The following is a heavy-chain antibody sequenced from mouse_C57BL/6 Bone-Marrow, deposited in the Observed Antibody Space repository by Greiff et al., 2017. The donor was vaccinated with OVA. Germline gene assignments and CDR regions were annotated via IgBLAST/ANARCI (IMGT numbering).Heavy chain of an antibody. Sequence: EVKLMESEGGLVQPGSSMKLSCTASGFTFSDSYMAWVRQVPEKGLEWVANINYDGSSTYYLDSLKSRFIISRDNAKNILYLQMSSLKSEDTATYYCARDLWYFDVWGTGTTVTVSS. V-gene: IGHV5-16*01. J-gene: IGHJ1*03. CDR3: ARDLWYFDV. CDR1: GFTFSDSY. CDR2: INYDGSST.